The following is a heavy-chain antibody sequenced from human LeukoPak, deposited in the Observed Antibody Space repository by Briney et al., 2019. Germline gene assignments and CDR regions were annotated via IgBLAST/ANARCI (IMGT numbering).Heavy chain of an antibody. CDR1: GYSFTSYW. V-gene: IGHV5-51*01. CDR3: ARPGPYGSSSPHFFDY. CDR2: VYPGDSDI. J-gene: IGHJ4*02. D-gene: IGHD6-13*01. Sequence: GESLKISCKGSGYSFTSYWIGWVRQMPGKGLEWMGIVYPGDSDIRYSPSFQGQVTISADKSISTAYLRWSSLKASDSAMYYCARPGPYGSSSPHFFDYWGQGTLVTVSS.